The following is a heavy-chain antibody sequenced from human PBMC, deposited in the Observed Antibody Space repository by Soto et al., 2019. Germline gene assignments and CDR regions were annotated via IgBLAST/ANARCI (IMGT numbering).Heavy chain of an antibody. CDR2: IFPIFGTA. CDR3: AGDPFGAAAGNPHFDY. V-gene: IGHV1-69*01. D-gene: IGHD6-13*01. CDR1: GGTFSSYA. Sequence: QVQLVQSGAEVKKPGSSVKVSCKASGGTFSSYAISWVRQAPGQGLEWMGGIFPIFGTANYAQKFQGRVTITADESTSKPYMGLSSLRSEDTAVYYWAGDPFGAAAGNPHFDYWGQGPLVTVSS. J-gene: IGHJ4*02.